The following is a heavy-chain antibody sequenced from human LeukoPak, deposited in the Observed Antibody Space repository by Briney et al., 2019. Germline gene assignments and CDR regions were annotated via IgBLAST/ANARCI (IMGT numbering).Heavy chain of an antibody. V-gene: IGHV5-51*01. CDR2: IYPGDSDT. J-gene: IGHJ4*02. D-gene: IGHD3-3*01. CDR1: GYSFTSYW. CDR3: ARPIWSGYYYYFDS. Sequence: GESLKISWKGSGYSFTSYWNGWVRQRPGKGLELMGIIYPGDSDTRYSPSFQGQVTISADKSISTAYLQWSSLKASDTAMYYCARPIWSGYYYYFDSWGQGTLVTVSS.